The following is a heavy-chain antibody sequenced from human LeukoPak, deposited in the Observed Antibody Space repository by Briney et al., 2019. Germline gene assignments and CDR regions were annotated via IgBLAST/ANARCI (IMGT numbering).Heavy chain of an antibody. V-gene: IGHV1-2*02. J-gene: IGHJ4*02. CDR3: VREGNELLSKNFDY. Sequence: ASVKVSCKASGFTFTGYYIHWVRQAPGQGLEWMGYINPHSGGTTSPQKFQGRVTMTTDTSISAAYMELSSLISDDTAMYYCVREGNELLSKNFDYWGQGTLVTVSS. CDR1: GFTFTGYY. CDR2: INPHSGGT. D-gene: IGHD2-21*02.